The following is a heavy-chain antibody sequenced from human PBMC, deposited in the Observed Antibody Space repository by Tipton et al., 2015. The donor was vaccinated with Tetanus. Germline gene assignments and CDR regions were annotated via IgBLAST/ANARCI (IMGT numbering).Heavy chain of an antibody. V-gene: IGHV1-8*01. CDR3: ASDWIAGTDYGMDV. CDR2: MNPNSGNT. Sequence: QLVQSGAEVKKPGASVKVSCKASGYTFTSYDINWVRQATGQGLEWMGWMNPNSGNTGYAQKFQGRVTMTRNTSISTAYMELSSLRSEDTAVYYCASDWIAGTDYGMDVWGQGTTVTVSS. J-gene: IGHJ6*02. CDR1: GYTFTSYD. D-gene: IGHD6-13*01.